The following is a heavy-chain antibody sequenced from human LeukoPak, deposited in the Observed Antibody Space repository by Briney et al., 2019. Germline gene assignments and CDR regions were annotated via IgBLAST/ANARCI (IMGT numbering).Heavy chain of an antibody. V-gene: IGHV4-39*01. CDR3: ARRSRLYRHETTGYHDS. J-gene: IGHJ4*02. D-gene: IGHD3-9*01. CDR2: VFYSGTT. Sequence: SETLSLTCNVSGDSITTTNYYCAWLRPPPGKGLGWVASVFYSGTTYYNPSLKSRVIISMDTSRKRISLRLSSVTATDTAIYYCARRSRLYRHETTGYHDSWGQGTLVTVSS. CDR1: GDSITTTNYY.